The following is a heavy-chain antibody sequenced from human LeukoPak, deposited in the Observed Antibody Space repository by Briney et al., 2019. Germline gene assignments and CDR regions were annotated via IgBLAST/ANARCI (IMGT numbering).Heavy chain of an antibody. V-gene: IGHV3-7*04. Sequence: GGSLRLSCAASGFTFSNYWMSWVRQAPGKGLEWVANIKQEGGEKYYVDSVKGRFTISRDNAKSSLYLQMNSLSAEDTAVYYCARDHGSGWYFDYWGQGTLVTVSS. J-gene: IGHJ4*02. CDR3: ARDHGSGWYFDY. D-gene: IGHD6-19*01. CDR1: GFTFSNYW. CDR2: IKQEGGEK.